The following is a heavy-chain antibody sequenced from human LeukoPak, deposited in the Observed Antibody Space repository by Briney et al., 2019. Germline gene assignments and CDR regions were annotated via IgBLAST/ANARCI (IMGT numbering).Heavy chain of an antibody. J-gene: IGHJ4*02. D-gene: IGHD1-14*01. V-gene: IGHV5-51*01. Sequence: GESLKISCKGSGYSFTSYWIGWVRQMSGKGLEWMGIIYPNDSDTRYSPSFQGQVTISADKSISTAYLQWSSLKASDTAMFYCARPKTGISDGGYFDYWGQGPQVTVSS. CDR3: ARPKTGISDGGYFDY. CDR2: IYPNDSDT. CDR1: GYSFTSYW.